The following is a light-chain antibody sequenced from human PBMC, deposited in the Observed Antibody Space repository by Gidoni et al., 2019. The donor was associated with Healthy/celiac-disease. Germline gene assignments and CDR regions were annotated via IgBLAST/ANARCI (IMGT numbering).Light chain of an antibody. Sequence: DVVMTQSPLSLPVTPDEPASISCRSSQSLLHSNGYDYLDWYLQKPGQSPQLLIYLGSNRASGVPDRFSGSGSGTDFTLKISRVETEDVGIYYCMQALQTPITFGQGTRLDIK. CDR1: QSLLHSNGYDY. J-gene: IGKJ5*01. CDR2: LGS. V-gene: IGKV2-28*01. CDR3: MQALQTPIT.